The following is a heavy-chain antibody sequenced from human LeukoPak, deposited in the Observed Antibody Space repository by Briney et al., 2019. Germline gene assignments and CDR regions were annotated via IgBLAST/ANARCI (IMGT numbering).Heavy chain of an antibody. CDR2: IKSKTDGGTT. J-gene: IGHJ4*02. Sequence: GGSLRLSCAASGFTFSSYAMSWVRQAPGKGLEWVGRIKSKTDGGTTDYAAPVKGRFTISRDDSKNTLYLQMNSLKTEDTAVYYCTTGARYYYDSSGYYYPFDYWGQGTLVTVSS. CDR3: TTGARYYYDSSGYYYPFDY. CDR1: GFTFSSYA. V-gene: IGHV3-15*01. D-gene: IGHD3-22*01.